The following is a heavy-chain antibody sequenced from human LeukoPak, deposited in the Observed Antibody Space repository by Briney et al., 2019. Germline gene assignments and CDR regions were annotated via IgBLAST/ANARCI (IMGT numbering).Heavy chain of an antibody. CDR3: ARDFYGDYALSAFDI. Sequence: GGSLRLSCAASGFTFSNYWMSWVRQAPGKGLEWVANIKQDGSEKYYVDSVKGRFSISRDNAKNSLYLQMNGLRAEDTAVYYCARDFYGDYALSAFDIWGQGTMVTVSS. D-gene: IGHD4-17*01. J-gene: IGHJ3*02. V-gene: IGHV3-7*01. CDR1: GFTFSNYW. CDR2: IKQDGSEK.